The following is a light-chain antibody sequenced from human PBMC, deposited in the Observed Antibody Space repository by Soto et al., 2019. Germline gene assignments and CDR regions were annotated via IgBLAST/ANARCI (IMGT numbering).Light chain of an antibody. V-gene: IGLV2-23*01. CDR2: EDS. Sequence: QSALTQPASVSGSPGQSITISGTGTSSDVGSYNLVSWYQQHPGKAPKLMIYEDSKRPSGVSNRFSGSKSGNTASLTISGLQAEDEADYYCCSYAGSSTYVFGTGDQGHRP. CDR1: SSDVGSYNL. J-gene: IGLJ1*01. CDR3: CSYAGSSTYV.